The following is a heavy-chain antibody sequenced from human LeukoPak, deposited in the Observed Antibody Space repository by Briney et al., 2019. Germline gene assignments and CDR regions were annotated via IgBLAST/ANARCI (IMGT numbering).Heavy chain of an antibody. CDR3: AKGAYLSRFNTVPRGRGMDV. D-gene: IGHD2-21*01. J-gene: IGHJ6*02. Sequence: GGSLTLSCAASGFVFSNYGMHWVRQAQGQGLEWVAFTRYDGTNGNYADYVKGRFTTSRDNAKNSLYLQMNSLRAEDTALYYCAKGAYLSRFNTVPRGRGMDVWGQGTTVTVSS. V-gene: IGHV3-30*02. CDR2: TRYDGTNG. CDR1: GFVFSNYG.